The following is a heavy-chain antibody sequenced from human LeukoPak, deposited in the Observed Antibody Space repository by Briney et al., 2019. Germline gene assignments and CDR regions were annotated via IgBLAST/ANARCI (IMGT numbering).Heavy chain of an antibody. CDR1: GFTVSSNY. V-gene: IGHV3-53*01. CDR2: IYSGGST. CDR3: AKDSRNWNYGYFDY. Sequence: GGSLRLSCAASGFTVSSNYMSWVRQAPGKGLEWVSVIYSGGSTYYADSVKGRFTISRDNPKNTLYLQMNSLRAEDTAIYYCAKDSRNWNYGYFDYWGQGTLVTVSS. D-gene: IGHD1-7*01. J-gene: IGHJ4*02.